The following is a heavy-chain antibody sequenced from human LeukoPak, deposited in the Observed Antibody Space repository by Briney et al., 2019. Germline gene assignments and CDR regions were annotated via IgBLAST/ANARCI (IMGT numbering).Heavy chain of an antibody. CDR1: GGTFSSYA. D-gene: IGHD4-17*01. J-gene: IGHJ5*02. CDR3: ARDHGDYSGGFDP. Sequence: ASVKVSCKASGGTFSSYAISWVRQAPGQGLEWMGRIIPILGLAIYAQKFQGRVTITADKSTSTAYMELSRLRSDDTAVYYCARDHGDYSGGFDPWGQGTLVTVSS. CDR2: IIPILGLA. V-gene: IGHV1-69*04.